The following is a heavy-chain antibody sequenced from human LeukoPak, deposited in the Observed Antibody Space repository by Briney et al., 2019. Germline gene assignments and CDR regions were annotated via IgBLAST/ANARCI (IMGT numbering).Heavy chain of an antibody. CDR2: IYSGGST. Sequence: GGSLRLSCAASGFTVSSNYMSWVRQAPGKGLEWVSVIYSGGSTYYADSVKGRFTISRDNSKNTLYLQMNSLRAEDTAVYYCATDSRGYYSDAFDIWGQGTMVTVSS. D-gene: IGHD3-22*01. CDR1: GFTVSSNY. V-gene: IGHV3-53*01. J-gene: IGHJ3*02. CDR3: ATDSRGYYSDAFDI.